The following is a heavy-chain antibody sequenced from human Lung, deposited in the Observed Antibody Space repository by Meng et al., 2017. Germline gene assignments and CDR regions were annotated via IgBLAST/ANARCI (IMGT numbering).Heavy chain of an antibody. V-gene: IGHV3-23*01. CDR1: GFTFSSYA. CDR3: AAHDSSGYYYVY. Sequence: GGSLRLSCAASGFTFSSYAMSWVRQAPGKGLEWVSVISGSGGSTYYADSVKGRFTISRDNSKNRLYLQMNYLRAEDPAVYYCAAHDSSGYYYVYWGQGTLVTVSS. D-gene: IGHD3-22*01. CDR2: ISGSGGST. J-gene: IGHJ4*02.